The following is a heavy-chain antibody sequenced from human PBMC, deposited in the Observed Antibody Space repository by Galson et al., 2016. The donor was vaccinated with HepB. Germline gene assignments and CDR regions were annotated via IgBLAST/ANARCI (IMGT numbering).Heavy chain of an antibody. CDR1: GYTFTNYA. CDR2: ISPYNGNT. Sequence: SVKVSCKASGYTFTNYAIGWVRQAPGQGLEWMGWISPYNGNTDCAQTFRGRVNMTTDTSTTTAYLELRSLRSDDTAVYYCVRESPGVEVADNWFDPWGQGTLVTVSS. CDR3: VRESPGVEVADNWFDP. V-gene: IGHV1-18*04. J-gene: IGHJ5*02. D-gene: IGHD6-19*01.